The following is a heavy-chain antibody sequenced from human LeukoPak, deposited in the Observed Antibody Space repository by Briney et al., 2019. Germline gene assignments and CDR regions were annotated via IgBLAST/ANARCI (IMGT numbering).Heavy chain of an antibody. Sequence: GGSLRLSCAASGVTFSIYSMNWVRQAPGKGLEWVSYIGGTHSNIYYADSVKGRFTISRDDAKNSLYLQMNSLRDEDTAVYYCARDRDYAFDSWGQGTLVTVSS. D-gene: IGHD4-17*01. CDR3: ARDRDYAFDS. J-gene: IGHJ4*02. CDR2: IGGTHSNI. CDR1: GVTFSIYS. V-gene: IGHV3-48*02.